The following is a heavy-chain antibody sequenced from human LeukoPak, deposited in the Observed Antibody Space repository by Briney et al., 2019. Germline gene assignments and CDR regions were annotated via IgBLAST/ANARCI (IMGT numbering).Heavy chain of an antibody. J-gene: IGHJ4*02. D-gene: IGHD3-16*02. CDR2: IKQDGSEK. Sequence: PGGSLRLSCAASGFIFSSYWMSWVRQAPGKGLEWVANIKQDGSEKYYVDSVKGRFTISRDNAKNSLYLQMNSLRAEDTAVYYCARDWSSFLGELSLGYFDYWGQGTLVTVSS. V-gene: IGHV3-7*03. CDR3: ARDWSSFLGELSLGYFDY. CDR1: GFIFSSYW.